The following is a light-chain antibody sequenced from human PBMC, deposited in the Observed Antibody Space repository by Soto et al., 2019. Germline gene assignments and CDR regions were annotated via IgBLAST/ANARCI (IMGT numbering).Light chain of an antibody. CDR1: QSVSSN. CDR2: GAS. Sequence: EIVMTQSPATLSVSPGERATLSCRASQSVSSNLAWYQQKPGQAPRLLIYGASTRATGIPVRFSGSRSGTDFTLTISSLQSEDFAVYYCQQYNNWPYTFGQGTKLEIK. V-gene: IGKV3-15*01. CDR3: QQYNNWPYT. J-gene: IGKJ2*01.